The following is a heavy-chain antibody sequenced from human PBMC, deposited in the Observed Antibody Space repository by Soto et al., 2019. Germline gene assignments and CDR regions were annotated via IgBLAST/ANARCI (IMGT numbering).Heavy chain of an antibody. CDR3: ARPISGWQKGGLDY. Sequence: QVQLVQSGAEVKKPGASVKVSCKAAGYTFTGYYMHWVRQAPGQGLEGMGWINPNSGGTNYAQKFQGRVTMTRDTSIRTADMELSRLRADDTAVYYCARPISGWQKGGLDYWGQGTLVTVSS. V-gene: IGHV1-2*02. CDR2: INPNSGGT. CDR1: GYTFTGYY. J-gene: IGHJ4*02. D-gene: IGHD6-19*01.